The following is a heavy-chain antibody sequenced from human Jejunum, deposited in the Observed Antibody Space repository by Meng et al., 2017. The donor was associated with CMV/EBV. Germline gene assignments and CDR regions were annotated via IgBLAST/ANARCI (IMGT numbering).Heavy chain of an antibody. J-gene: IGHJ4*02. D-gene: IGHD2-21*01. V-gene: IGHV3-23*01. Sequence: SLRLACAASGFSFSNYAMNGVRQAPGKGLEWVSRLRETVTYTHYADSVSGRFIISRDNSKNTLYLQMGSLRAEDTAIYYCAKQHVDYWGQGTLVTVSS. CDR1: GFSFSNYA. CDR2: LRETVTYT. CDR3: AKQHVDY.